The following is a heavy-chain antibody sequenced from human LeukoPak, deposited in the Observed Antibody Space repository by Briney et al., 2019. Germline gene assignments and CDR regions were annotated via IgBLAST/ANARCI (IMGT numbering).Heavy chain of an antibody. CDR2: ISSSSSYI. Sequence: GGSLRLSCAASGFTFSSYSMNWVRQAPGKGLEWVSSISSSSSYIYYADSVKGRFTISRDNAKNSLYLQMNSLRAEDTAVYYCARRTAAAGTYYYYYMDVWGKGTTVTVSS. V-gene: IGHV3-21*01. CDR1: GFTFSSYS. J-gene: IGHJ6*03. CDR3: ARRTAAAGTYYYYYMDV. D-gene: IGHD6-13*01.